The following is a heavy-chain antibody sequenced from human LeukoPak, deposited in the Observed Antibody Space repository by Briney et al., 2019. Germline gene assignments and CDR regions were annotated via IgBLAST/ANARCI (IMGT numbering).Heavy chain of an antibody. Sequence: GGSLRPSCAASGFTVSSNYMSWVRQAPGKGLEWVSSISGSGGTSYYADSVKGRFTISRDSAKNMLFLQMNRLRAEDTAVYYCAKSPYFYNSGRSVDVWGKGTTVTVSS. CDR3: AKSPYFYNSGRSVDV. V-gene: IGHV3-23*01. CDR2: ISGSGGTS. CDR1: GFTVSSNY. J-gene: IGHJ6*04. D-gene: IGHD3-10*01.